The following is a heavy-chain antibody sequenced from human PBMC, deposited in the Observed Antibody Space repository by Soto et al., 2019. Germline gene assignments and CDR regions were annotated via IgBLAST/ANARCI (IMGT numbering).Heavy chain of an antibody. CDR1: GFTFSSYA. CDR3: ARDGVGWNPGDYYGMDV. CDR2: ISYDGSNK. V-gene: IGHV3-30*09. D-gene: IGHD1-1*01. J-gene: IGHJ6*02. Sequence: AGGSLRLSCAASGFTFSSYAMHWVRQAPGKGLEWVAVISYDGSNKYYADSVKGRFAISRDNSKNTLYLQMNSLRAEDTAVYYCARDGVGWNPGDYYGMDVWGQGTTVTVSS.